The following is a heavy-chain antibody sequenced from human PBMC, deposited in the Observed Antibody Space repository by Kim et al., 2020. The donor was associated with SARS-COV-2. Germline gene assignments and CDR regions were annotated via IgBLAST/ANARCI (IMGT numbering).Heavy chain of an antibody. CDR1: GFTFSDYY. D-gene: IGHD6-13*01. CDR3: ARDRAYSSSWYWGFDY. J-gene: IGHJ4*02. CDR2: ISSSGSTI. Sequence: GGSLRLSCAASGFTFSDYYMSWIRQAPGKGLEWVSYISSSGSTIYYADSVKGRFTISRDNAKNSLYLQMNSLRAEDTAVYYYARDRAYSSSWYWGFDYWGQGTLVTVSS. V-gene: IGHV3-11*04.